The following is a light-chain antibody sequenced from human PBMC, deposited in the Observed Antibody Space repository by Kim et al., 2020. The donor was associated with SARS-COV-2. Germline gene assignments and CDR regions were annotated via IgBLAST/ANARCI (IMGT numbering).Light chain of an antibody. CDR2: DAS. CDR1: QSISSW. Sequence: SVGASVTITCRASQSISSWLAWYQQKPGNAPKVLIYDASSLKSGVPSRFSGSGSGTEFTLTISSLQPDDFATYYCQQYNSDSSVTFGGGTKVEIK. V-gene: IGKV1-5*01. J-gene: IGKJ4*01. CDR3: QQYNSDSSVT.